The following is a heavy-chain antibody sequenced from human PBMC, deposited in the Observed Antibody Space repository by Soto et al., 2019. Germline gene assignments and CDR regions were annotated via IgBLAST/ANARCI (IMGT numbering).Heavy chain of an antibody. CDR1: GFTFSSYS. CDR2: ITWTSSFI. V-gene: IGHV3-21*01. J-gene: IGHJ4*02. D-gene: IGHD2-8*01. CDR3: ASRYCTNGVCPFDY. Sequence: GGSLRLSCAASGFTFSSYSMSWVRQAPGKGLEWVSSITWTSSFIYYAESVEGRFTISRDNAKNSLYLQMNSLRVEDTAVYYCASRYCTNGVCPFDYWGRGTLVTVSS.